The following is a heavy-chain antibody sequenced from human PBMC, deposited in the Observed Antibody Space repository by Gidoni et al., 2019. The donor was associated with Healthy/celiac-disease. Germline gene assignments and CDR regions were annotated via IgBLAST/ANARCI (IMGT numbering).Heavy chain of an antibody. J-gene: IGHJ4*02. D-gene: IGHD4-17*01. CDR3: ASVWGMTTVTTPMDDCDY. V-gene: IGHV4-39*01. CDR2: TYFSGST. Sequence: LQLQASGPGLVKPSETLSLTSPSSGCFIRSSSYYCGWIRHPPGKGLEWIGSTYFSGSTDSNPSLKSRVTISVDTSKNQFSLKLSSVTAADTAVYYCASVWGMTTVTTPMDDCDYWGQGTLVTVSS. CDR1: GCFIRSSSYY.